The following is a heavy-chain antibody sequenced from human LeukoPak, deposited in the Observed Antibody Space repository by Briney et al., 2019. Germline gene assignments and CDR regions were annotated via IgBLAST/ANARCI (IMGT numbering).Heavy chain of an antibody. Sequence: PGGSLRLSCAASEFTLGSNWMAWVRQAPGKGLEWVANIGPGGSQKYYVDSVKGRFTTSRDNAKNSVSLQMNSLRAEDTAVYYCARGFGSGSPLLRDWGQGTLVTVSS. J-gene: IGHJ4*02. CDR2: IGPGGSQK. V-gene: IGHV3-7*01. CDR3: ARGFGSGSPLLRD. D-gene: IGHD1-26*01. CDR1: EFTLGSNW.